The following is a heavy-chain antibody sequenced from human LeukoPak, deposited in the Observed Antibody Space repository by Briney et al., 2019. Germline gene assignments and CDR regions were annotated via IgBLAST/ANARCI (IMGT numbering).Heavy chain of an antibody. CDR2: IYYSGST. Sequence: SETLSLTCTLSVESLNSFYCSGIRQPPRKGLGSIGEIYYSGSTNYNPYLKSRVTISVDKSRNHFSLKLSSVAAADTAVYYCARECRDGYNPRAGGNWFDPWGQGTLVTASS. CDR3: ARECRDGYNPRAGGNWFDP. V-gene: IGHV4-59*12. J-gene: IGHJ5*01. D-gene: IGHD5-24*01. CDR1: VESLNSFY.